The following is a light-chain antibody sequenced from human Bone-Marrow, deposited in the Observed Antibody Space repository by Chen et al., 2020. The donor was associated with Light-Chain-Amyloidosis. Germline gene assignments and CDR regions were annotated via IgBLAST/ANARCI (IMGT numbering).Light chain of an antibody. CDR3: YSSDSSGNHRV. CDR2: EDS. CDR1: ALPKKN. J-gene: IGLJ3*02. Sequence: SYELTQPPSLSVSPGQTARITCSGDALPKKNAYWDQQKSGQAPVLVIYEDSKRPSEIPERISGSSSGTMATLTISGAQVEDEADYYCYSSDSSGNHRVFGGGTKLTVL. V-gene: IGLV3-10*01.